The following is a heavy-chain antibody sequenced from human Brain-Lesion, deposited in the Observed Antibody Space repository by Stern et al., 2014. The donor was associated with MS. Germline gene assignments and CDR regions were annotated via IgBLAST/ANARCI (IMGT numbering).Heavy chain of an antibody. CDR2: LYYSGNT. Sequence: VQLVESGPGLVKPSETLSLTCTVAGGSVSSTSYAWAWIRPPPGKGLEWIGTLYYSGNTYYSPSLKSRLTISINTSKNRFPLQLGSVTAADTAVYYCAGEEDIRYCSGGSCTGNWFDPWGQGTLVTVSS. CDR3: AGEEDIRYCSGGSCTGNWFDP. D-gene: IGHD2-15*01. J-gene: IGHJ5*02. CDR1: GGSVSSTSYA. V-gene: IGHV4-39*01.